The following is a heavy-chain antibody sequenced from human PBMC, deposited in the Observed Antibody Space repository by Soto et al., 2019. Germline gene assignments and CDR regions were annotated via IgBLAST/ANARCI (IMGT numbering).Heavy chain of an antibody. CDR2: ISGSGGSK. J-gene: IGHJ4*02. CDR3: AKENGYSSSWFEVDY. D-gene: IGHD6-13*01. Sequence: EVQLLESGGGLVQPGGSLRLSFAASGFTFSSYAMSWVRQAPGKGLEWVSAISGSGGSKYYADSVKGRFTISRDNSKNTLYLQMNSLRAEDTAVYYCAKENGYSSSWFEVDYWGQGTLVTVSS. V-gene: IGHV3-23*01. CDR1: GFTFSSYA.